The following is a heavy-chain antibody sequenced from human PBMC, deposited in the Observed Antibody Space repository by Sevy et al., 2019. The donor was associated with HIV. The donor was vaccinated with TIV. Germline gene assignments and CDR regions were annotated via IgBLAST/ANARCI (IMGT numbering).Heavy chain of an antibody. J-gene: IGHJ6*02. D-gene: IGHD2-21*01. CDR2: ISWNSRNI. Sequence: SLKISCAASGFPFNDHAMHWVRQVPGKGLEWVSGISWNSRNICYADSVKGRFTISRDNARHFVYLEMNSLRPEDTAFYYCAKDINRGCDGVNCYSYYYYFYGLDVWGQGTTVTVSS. CDR1: GFPFNDHA. V-gene: IGHV3-9*01. CDR3: AKDINRGCDGVNCYSYYYYFYGLDV.